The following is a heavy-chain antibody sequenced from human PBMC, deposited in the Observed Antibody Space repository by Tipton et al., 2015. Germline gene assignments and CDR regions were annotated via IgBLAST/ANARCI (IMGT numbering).Heavy chain of an antibody. CDR3: ARDAGIVAAPSRYFHY. CDR1: GGSVTRTSYY. CDR2: IHYSANT. J-gene: IGHJ1*01. V-gene: IGHV4-61*01. D-gene: IGHD2-15*01. Sequence: TLSLTCTVSGGSVTRTSYYWHWIRQPPGKGLEWIGFIHYSANTNYNPSLKSRVTISADTSMNQFSLRLTSVTAADTAMYYCARDAGIVAAPSRYFHYWGQGTLVTVSS.